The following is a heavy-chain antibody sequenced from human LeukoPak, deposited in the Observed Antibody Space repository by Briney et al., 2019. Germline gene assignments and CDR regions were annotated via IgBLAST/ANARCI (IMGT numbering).Heavy chain of an antibody. V-gene: IGHV3-23*01. D-gene: IGHD3-9*01. CDR3: TRPVLRYFDWSSDAFDI. CDR2: ISGSGGTA. Sequence: GGSLRLSCAASGFTFSIYAMSWVRQAPGKGLEWVSAISGSGGTAYYADSVKGRFTISRDNSKNTLYLQMNSLRAEDTAVYYCTRPVLRYFDWSSDAFDIWGQGTMVTVSS. J-gene: IGHJ3*02. CDR1: GFTFSIYA.